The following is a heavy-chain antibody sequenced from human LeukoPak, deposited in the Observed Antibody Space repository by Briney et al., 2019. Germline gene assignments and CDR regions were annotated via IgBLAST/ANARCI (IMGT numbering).Heavy chain of an antibody. J-gene: IGHJ4*02. CDR2: ISSSSSYI. D-gene: IGHD3-16*02. V-gene: IGHV3-21*01. Sequence: PGGSLRLSCAASGFTFSSYSMNWVRQARGKGLEWVSSISSSSSYIYYADSVKGRFSISRDNAKNSLYLQMNSLRAEDTAVYYCARALPLGELSLCFDCWGQGTLVTVSS. CDR3: ARALPLGELSLCFDC. CDR1: GFTFSSYS.